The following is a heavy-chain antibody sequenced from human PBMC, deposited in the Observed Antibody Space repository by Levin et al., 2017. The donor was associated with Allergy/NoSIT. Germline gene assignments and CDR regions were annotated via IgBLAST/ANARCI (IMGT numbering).Heavy chain of an antibody. D-gene: IGHD6-25*01. Sequence: GGSLRLSCEASAFTFSNYWMSWVRQAPGKGLEWVANIKQDGSEKYYVDSVKGRFTISRDDAKNSLYLQMNSLRAEDTAVYYCAREVRSRGGFDPWGQGTRVTVSS. J-gene: IGHJ5*02. CDR1: AFTFSNYW. V-gene: IGHV3-7*04. CDR2: IKQDGSEK. CDR3: AREVRSRGGFDP.